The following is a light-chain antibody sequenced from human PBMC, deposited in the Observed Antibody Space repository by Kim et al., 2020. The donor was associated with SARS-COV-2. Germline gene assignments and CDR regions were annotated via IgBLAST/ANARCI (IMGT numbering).Light chain of an antibody. CDR1: QSVSSSY. J-gene: IGKJ1*01. V-gene: IGKV3-20*01. Sequence: TLSWSPGERAARACRGSQSVSSSYLAWYQQKPGQAPRLLICGASSRATGIPDRFSGSGSGTDFTLTISRQEPEDFAVYYCQHQRAFGQGTKVEIK. CDR2: GAS. CDR3: QHQRA.